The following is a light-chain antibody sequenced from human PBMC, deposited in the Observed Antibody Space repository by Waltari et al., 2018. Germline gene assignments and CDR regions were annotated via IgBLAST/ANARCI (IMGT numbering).Light chain of an antibody. CDR1: RTNLGSFY. CDR3: AAWDDSLSGPV. J-gene: IGLJ3*02. CDR2: RNN. Sequence: QSVLTQPPSASGTPGQRVTISCSGSRTNLGSFYVYWYHQLPGTAPKLLIYRNNQRPSGVPDRFSGSKSGTSASLAISGLRSEDEADYFCAAWDDSLSGPVFGGGTKLTVL. V-gene: IGLV1-47*01.